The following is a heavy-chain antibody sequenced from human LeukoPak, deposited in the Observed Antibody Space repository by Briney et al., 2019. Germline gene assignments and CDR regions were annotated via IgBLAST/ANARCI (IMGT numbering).Heavy chain of an antibody. CDR1: GFTFSSYA. Sequence: GGSLRLSCAASGFTFSSYAMSWVRQAPGKGLEWVANIKQDGSEKYYVDSVKGRFTISRGNAKNSLSLQMNSLRAEDTAVYFCARQRSSGLSQQVDYWGQGTLVTVSS. CDR3: ARQRSSGLSQQVDY. V-gene: IGHV3-7*03. J-gene: IGHJ4*02. D-gene: IGHD6-19*01. CDR2: IKQDGSEK.